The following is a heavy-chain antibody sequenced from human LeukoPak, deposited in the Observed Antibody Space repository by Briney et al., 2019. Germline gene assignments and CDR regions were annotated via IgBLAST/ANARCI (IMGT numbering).Heavy chain of an antibody. CDR3: AKDHSSGYSQGPVDY. D-gene: IGHD3-22*01. CDR2: ISSSSSTI. Sequence: PGGSLRLSCAASGFTFSSYSMNWVRQAPGKGLEWVSYISSSSSTIYYADSVKGRFTISRDNSKNTLYLQMNSLRAEDTAVYYCAKDHSSGYSQGPVDYWGQGTLVTVSS. CDR1: GFTFSSYS. J-gene: IGHJ4*02. V-gene: IGHV3-48*01.